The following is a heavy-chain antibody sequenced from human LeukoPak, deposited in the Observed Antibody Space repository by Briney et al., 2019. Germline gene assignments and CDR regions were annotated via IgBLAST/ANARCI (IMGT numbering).Heavy chain of an antibody. V-gene: IGHV4-4*07. CDR1: GGSISSYY. D-gene: IGHD1-20*01. J-gene: IGHJ4*02. CDR2: IYTSRST. CDR3: ARAGYNWNDVSFDY. Sequence: SETLSLTCTVSGGSISSYYWSWIRQPAGKGLEWIGRIYTSRSTNYNPSLKSRVTMSVDTSKDQFSLKLSSVTAADTAVYYCARAGYNWNDVSFDYWGQGTLVTVSS.